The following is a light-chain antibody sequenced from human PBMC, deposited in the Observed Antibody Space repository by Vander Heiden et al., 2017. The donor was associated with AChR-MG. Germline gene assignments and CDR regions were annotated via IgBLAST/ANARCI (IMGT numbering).Light chain of an antibody. Sequence: QLVLTQSPSASASLGASVQLTCTLSSGHSNYALAWHQQQPEKGPRFLMWLDNDGSHSRGDGIPDRFSGSSFGAERYLSISSLQSEDEAEYYCQTWATGIQVFGGGTKLTVL. CDR2: LDNDGSH. V-gene: IGLV4-69*01. CDR3: QTWATGIQV. CDR1: SGHSNYA. J-gene: IGLJ3*02.